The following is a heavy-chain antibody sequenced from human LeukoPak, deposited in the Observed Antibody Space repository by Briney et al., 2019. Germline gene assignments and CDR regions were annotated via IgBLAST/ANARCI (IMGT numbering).Heavy chain of an antibody. J-gene: IGHJ5*02. V-gene: IGHV4-38-2*02. D-gene: IGHD2-21*02. Sequence: SETLSLTGSVSGFSISSGYYLGWVREPPGEGLEWIGSIYHSGSTYYNPSLEGPVTISVDTSKNQFSLKLSSLNAADTAVYYWARGKIVVVTARVVGFDPWGQGTLVTVSS. CDR2: IYHSGST. CDR1: GFSISSGYY. CDR3: ARGKIVVVTARVVGFDP.